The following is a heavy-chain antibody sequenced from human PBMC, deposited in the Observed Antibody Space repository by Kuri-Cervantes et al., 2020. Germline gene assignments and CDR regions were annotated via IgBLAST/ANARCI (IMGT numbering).Heavy chain of an antibody. D-gene: IGHD2-8*01. V-gene: IGHV1-2*02. CDR3: ARVGVLMVYARGGEDY. CDR1: GYTFTGYY. Sequence: ASVKVSCKASGYTFTGYYMHWVRQAPGQGLEGMGWINPNSGGTNYAQELQGRVTMTTDTSTSTAYIELRRLRSDDTAVYYCARVGVLMVYARGGEDYWGQGTLVTVSS. J-gene: IGHJ4*02. CDR2: INPNSGGT.